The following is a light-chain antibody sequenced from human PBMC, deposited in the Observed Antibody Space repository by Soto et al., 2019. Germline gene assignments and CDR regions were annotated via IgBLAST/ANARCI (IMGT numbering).Light chain of an antibody. J-gene: IGKJ3*01. CDR3: QQYGSSPPVT. Sequence: EIVLTQSPGTLSLSPGERATLSCRASQSGCSSYLAWYQQKPGQAPRLLIYGASSRATGIPDRFSGSGSGTDFTLTISRLEPEDFAVYYCQQYGSSPPVTFCPGTKVDIK. CDR1: QSGCSSY. CDR2: GAS. V-gene: IGKV3-20*01.